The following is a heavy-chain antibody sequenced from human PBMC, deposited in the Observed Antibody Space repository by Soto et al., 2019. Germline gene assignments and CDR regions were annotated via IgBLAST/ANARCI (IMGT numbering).Heavy chain of an antibody. CDR1: GFTFSIYW. CDR2: IKQDGSEK. J-gene: IGHJ6*02. Sequence: SGGSLRLSCAASGFTFSIYWMSWVRQAPGKGLEWVANIKQDGSEKYYVDSVKGRFTISRDNAKNSLYLQMNSLRAEDTAVYYCARDKSLGRWLRPNYMDVWGQGTTVTVSS. V-gene: IGHV3-7*01. D-gene: IGHD5-12*01. CDR3: ARDKSLGRWLRPNYMDV.